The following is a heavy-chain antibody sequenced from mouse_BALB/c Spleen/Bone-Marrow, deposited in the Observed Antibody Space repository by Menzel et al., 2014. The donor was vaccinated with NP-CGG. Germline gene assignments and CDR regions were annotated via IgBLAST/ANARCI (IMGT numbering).Heavy chain of an antibody. CDR3: ASASSAAFYAMDY. Sequence: EVQLQQSGAELVKPGASVKLSCTASGFYIRDTFMHWVKQRPEKSLEWIGRIDPSNGNTFYNPKFKGKATLTVDTSSSTAYLELRSLTSEDTAVYYCASASSAAFYAMDYWGQGTSLTVSS. D-gene: IGHD1-2*01. V-gene: IGHV14-3*02. CDR1: GFYIRDTF. CDR2: IDPSNGNT. J-gene: IGHJ4*01.